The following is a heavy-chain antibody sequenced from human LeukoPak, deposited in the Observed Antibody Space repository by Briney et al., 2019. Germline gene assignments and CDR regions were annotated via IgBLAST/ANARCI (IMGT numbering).Heavy chain of an antibody. D-gene: IGHD2-2*01. CDR2: ISAYNGNT. CDR1: GYTFTSYG. V-gene: IGHV1-18*01. J-gene: IGHJ5*02. CDR3: AREFREPAAPPGPYNWFDP. Sequence: ASVKVSCKASGYTFTSYGISWVRQAPGQGLEWMGWISAYNGNTNYAQKLQGRVTTTTDTSTSTAYMELRSLRSDDTAVYYCAREFREPAAPPGPYNWFDPWGQGTLVTVSS.